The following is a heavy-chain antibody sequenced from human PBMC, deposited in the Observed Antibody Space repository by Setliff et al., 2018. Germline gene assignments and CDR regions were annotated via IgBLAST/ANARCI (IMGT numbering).Heavy chain of an antibody. J-gene: IGHJ5*02. D-gene: IGHD3-3*01. V-gene: IGHV3-15*01. Sequence: GGSLRLSCAASGFSFSNTWMNWVRQAPGKGLEWVGRIKSNSDGGTTDYAAPVKGRFTISRNDSENTVFLQMNNLNTEDTAVYYCTTDPYRPYYDFWSGFYTWGQGALVTVSS. CDR2: IKSNSDGGTT. CDR3: TTDPYRPYYDFWSGFYT. CDR1: GFSFSNTW.